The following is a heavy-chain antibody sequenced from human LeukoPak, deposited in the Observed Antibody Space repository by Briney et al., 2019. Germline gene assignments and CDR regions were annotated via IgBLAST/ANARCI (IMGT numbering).Heavy chain of an antibody. D-gene: IGHD4/OR15-4a*01. V-gene: IGHV3-23*01. Sequence: GGSLRLSCAASGFTVSSNYMSWVRQAPGKGLEWVSAISGSGGNTYYADSVRGRFTISSDKSKNTLYLQMNSLRVDDTALYYCARGDDYGGPDTFDVWGQGTMVTVSS. CDR1: GFTVSSNY. CDR3: ARGDDYGGPDTFDV. CDR2: ISGSGGNT. J-gene: IGHJ3*01.